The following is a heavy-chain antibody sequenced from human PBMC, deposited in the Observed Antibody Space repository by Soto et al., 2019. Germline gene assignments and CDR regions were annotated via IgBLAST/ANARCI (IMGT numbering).Heavy chain of an antibody. Sequence: GGSLRLSCAASGFTVSSNYMSWVRQAPGKGLEWVSVIYSGGSTYYADSVKGRFTISRHNSKNTLYLQMNSLRAEDTAVYYCARETITSAYYMDVWGKGATLTVSS. CDR3: ARETITSAYYMDV. CDR1: GFTVSSNY. J-gene: IGHJ6*03. V-gene: IGHV3-53*04. D-gene: IGHD3-16*01. CDR2: IYSGGST.